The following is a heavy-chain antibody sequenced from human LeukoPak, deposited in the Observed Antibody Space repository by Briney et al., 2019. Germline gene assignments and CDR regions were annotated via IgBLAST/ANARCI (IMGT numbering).Heavy chain of an antibody. V-gene: IGHV4-34*01. D-gene: IGHD5-18*01. CDR3: ARGRGHSYGYSYYGMDV. CDR1: GGSFSGYY. J-gene: IGHJ6*02. CDR2: INHSGST. Sequence: SETLSLTCAVYGGSFSGYYWSWIRQPPGKGLEWIGEINHSGSTNYNPSLKSRVTISVDTSKNQFSLKLSSVTAADTAVYYCARGRGHSYGYSYYGMDVWGQGTTVTVSS.